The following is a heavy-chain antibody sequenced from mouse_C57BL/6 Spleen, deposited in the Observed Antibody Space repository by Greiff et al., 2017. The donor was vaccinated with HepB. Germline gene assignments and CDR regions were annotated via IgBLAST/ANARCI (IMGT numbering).Heavy chain of an antibody. CDR1: GYTFTSYG. V-gene: IGHV1-81*01. D-gene: IGHD1-1*01. CDR2: IYPRSGNT. CDR3: ARTFTTVVGYFDV. Sequence: QVQLQQSGAELVRPGASVKLSCKASGYTFTSYGISWVKQRTGQGLEWIGEIYPRSGNTYYNEKFKGKATLTADKSSSTAYMELRSLTSEDSAVYFCARTFTTVVGYFDVWGTGTTVTVSS. J-gene: IGHJ1*03.